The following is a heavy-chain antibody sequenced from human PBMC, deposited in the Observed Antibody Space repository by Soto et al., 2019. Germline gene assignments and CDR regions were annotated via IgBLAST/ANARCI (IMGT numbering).Heavy chain of an antibody. D-gene: IGHD4-17*01. CDR1: GYTFTSYG. Sequence: ASVKVSCKASGYTFTSYGISWVRQAPGQGLEWMGWISAYNGNTNYAQKLQGRVTMTTDPSTSTAYMELRSLRSDDTAVYYCAREEQQLVYPDYGDYGNYYYGMDVWGQGTTVTVSS. CDR3: AREEQQLVYPDYGDYGNYYYGMDV. CDR2: ISAYNGNT. J-gene: IGHJ6*02. V-gene: IGHV1-18*01.